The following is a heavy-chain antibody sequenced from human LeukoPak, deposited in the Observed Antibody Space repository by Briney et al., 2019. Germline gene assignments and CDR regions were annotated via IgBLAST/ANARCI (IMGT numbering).Heavy chain of an antibody. V-gene: IGHV1-2*02. CDR1: GYTFTGYY. CDR3: ARATYYYDSSPPPTGY. CDR2: INPNSGGT. D-gene: IGHD3-22*01. J-gene: IGHJ4*02. Sequence: SVKVSCKASGYTFTGYYMHWVRQAPGQGLEWMGWINPNSGGTNYAQKFQGRVTMTRDTSISTAYMELSRLRSDDTAVYYCARATYYYDSSPPPTGYWGQGTLVTVSS.